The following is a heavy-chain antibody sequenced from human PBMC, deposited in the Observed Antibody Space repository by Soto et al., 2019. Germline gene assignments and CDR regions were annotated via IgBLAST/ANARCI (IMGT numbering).Heavy chain of an antibody. D-gene: IGHD3-16*01. J-gene: IGHJ6*02. CDR1: GYIFVNYG. Sequence: QVQLVQSGDEVRKPGSSVKVSCKASGYIFVNYGIAWVRQAPGQGLEWMGWISPYSGNTHYANKVKGRLTMPTDTSTSTVYMALGSLTSAETAVYYCAMVDNYVTPTPQDVWGQGTTVTVSS. CDR2: ISPYSGNT. V-gene: IGHV1-18*01. CDR3: AMVDNYVTPTPQDV.